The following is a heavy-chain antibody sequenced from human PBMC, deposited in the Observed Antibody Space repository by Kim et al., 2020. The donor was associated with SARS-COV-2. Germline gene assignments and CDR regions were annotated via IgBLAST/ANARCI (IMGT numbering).Heavy chain of an antibody. CDR3: AREPPRDRMVRGVIGAFDI. D-gene: IGHD3-10*01. Sequence: ASVKVSCKASGYTFTSYYMHWVRQAPGQGLEWMGIINPSGGSTSYAQKFQGRVTMTRDTSTSTVYMELSSLRSEDTAVYYCAREPPRDRMVRGVIGAFDIWGQGTMVTVSS. V-gene: IGHV1-46*01. CDR2: INPSGGST. J-gene: IGHJ3*02. CDR1: GYTFTSYY.